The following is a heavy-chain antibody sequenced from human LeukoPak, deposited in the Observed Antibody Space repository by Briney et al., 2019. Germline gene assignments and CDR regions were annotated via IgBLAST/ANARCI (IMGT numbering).Heavy chain of an antibody. V-gene: IGHV1-24*01. CDR2: FDPEDGET. J-gene: IGHJ4*02. CDR1: GYTLTELS. D-gene: IGHD2-2*01. Sequence: ASVKVSCKVSGYTLTELSMHWVRQAPGKGLEWMGGFDPEDGETIYAQKFQGRVTMTEDTSTDTAYMELSSLRSEDTAVYYCATDPYCSSTSCYFGWGQGTLSPSPQ. CDR3: ATDPYCSSTSCYFG.